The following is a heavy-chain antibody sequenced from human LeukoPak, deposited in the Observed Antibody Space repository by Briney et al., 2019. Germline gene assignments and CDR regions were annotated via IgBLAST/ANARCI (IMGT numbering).Heavy chain of an antibody. CDR3: ARDRFGGYCSGGSCYYFDY. D-gene: IGHD2-15*01. J-gene: IGHJ4*02. CDR2: IWYDGSNK. Sequence: GGSLRLSCAASGFTFSSYGMRWVRQAPGKGLEWVAVIWYDGSNKYYADSVKGRCTISRDNSKNTLYLQMNSLRAEDTAVYYCARDRFGGYCSGGSCYYFDYWGQGTLVTVSS. CDR1: GFTFSSYG. V-gene: IGHV3-33*01.